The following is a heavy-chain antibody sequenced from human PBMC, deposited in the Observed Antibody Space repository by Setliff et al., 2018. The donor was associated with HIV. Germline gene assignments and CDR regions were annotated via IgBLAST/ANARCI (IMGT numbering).Heavy chain of an antibody. J-gene: IGHJ5*02. V-gene: IGHV1-8*01. CDR1: GYSFTNYD. CDR3: ARDKSDIVGEVWFDP. Sequence: GASVKVSCKASGYSFTNYDINWVRQAPGHGLEWVGWMSPKSGYADYAQKFQGRVTMTRNTSINTVYMELSSLKSEDTAVYYCARDKSDIVGEVWFDPWGQGTLVTVSS. CDR2: MSPKSGYA. D-gene: IGHD2-21*01.